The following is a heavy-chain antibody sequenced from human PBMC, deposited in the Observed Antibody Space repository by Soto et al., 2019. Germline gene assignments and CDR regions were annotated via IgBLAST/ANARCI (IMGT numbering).Heavy chain of an antibody. CDR3: AVLGYCSSTSCRDFDY. J-gene: IGHJ4*02. CDR1: GGSISSSSYY. V-gene: IGHV4-39*01. D-gene: IGHD2-2*01. CDR2: IYYSGST. Sequence: QLQLQESGPGLVKPSETLSLTCTVSGGSISSSSYYWGWIRQPPGKGLEWIGSIYYSGSTYYNPSRKSRVTISVDTSKNQFSLELSSVTAADTAVYYCAVLGYCSSTSCRDFDYWGQGTLVTVSS.